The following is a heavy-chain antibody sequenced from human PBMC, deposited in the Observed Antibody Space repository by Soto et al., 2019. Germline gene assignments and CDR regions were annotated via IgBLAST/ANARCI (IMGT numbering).Heavy chain of an antibody. V-gene: IGHV1-69*12. J-gene: IGHJ6*02. Sequence: QVQLVQSGAEVKKPGSSVKVSCKASGGTFSSYAISWVRQAPGQGLEWMGGIIPIFGTANYAQKFQGRVTITADEYTSTAYMELSRLRSEDTAVYYGASLSGYGSYYYGMDVWGQGTTVTVSS. CDR3: ASLSGYGSYYYGMDV. CDR1: GGTFSSYA. D-gene: IGHD3-3*01. CDR2: IIPIFGTA.